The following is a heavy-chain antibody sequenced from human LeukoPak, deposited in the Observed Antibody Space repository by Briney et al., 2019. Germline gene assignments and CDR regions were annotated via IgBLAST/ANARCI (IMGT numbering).Heavy chain of an antibody. V-gene: IGHV4-34*01. J-gene: IGHJ4*02. CDR2: VNQSGGT. Sequence: SSETLALTCAVQGGSFGGYYWSWIRQPPGKGLEWIGEVNQSGGTDYNPSLKSRVTISVDTSKNQFSLKVNSVTAADTAVYYCARAPVGAHGPFEYWGQGTLVTVSS. D-gene: IGHD1-26*01. CDR3: ARAPVGAHGPFEY. CDR1: GGSFGGYY.